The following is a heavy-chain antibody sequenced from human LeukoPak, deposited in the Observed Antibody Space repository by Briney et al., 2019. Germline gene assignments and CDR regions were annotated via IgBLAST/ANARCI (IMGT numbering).Heavy chain of an antibody. J-gene: IGHJ6*02. CDR1: GYTFTSYG. V-gene: IGHV1-18*01. Sequence: ASVKVSCKASGYTFTSYGISWVRQAPGQGLEWMGWNSAYNGNTNYAQKLQGRVTMTTDTSTGTAYMELRSLRSDDTAVYYCARVGSGSYYYYGMDVWGQGTTVTVSS. CDR2: NSAYNGNT. D-gene: IGHD1-26*01. CDR3: ARVGSGSYYYYGMDV.